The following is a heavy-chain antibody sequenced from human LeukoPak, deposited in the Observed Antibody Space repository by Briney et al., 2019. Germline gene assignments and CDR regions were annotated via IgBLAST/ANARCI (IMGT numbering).Heavy chain of an antibody. CDR1: GFTFSDYY. CDR3: AKESGITMVRGVITF. D-gene: IGHD3-10*01. V-gene: IGHV3-11*04. CDR2: ISSSGSTI. Sequence: GGSLRLSCAASGFTFSDYYMSWIRQAPGKGLEWVSYISSSGSTIYYADSVKGRFTISRDNAKNTLYLQINSLRAEDTAVYYCAKESGITMVRGVITFWGQGTLVTVSS. J-gene: IGHJ4*02.